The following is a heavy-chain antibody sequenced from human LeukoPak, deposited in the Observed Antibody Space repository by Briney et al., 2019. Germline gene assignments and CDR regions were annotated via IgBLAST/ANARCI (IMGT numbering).Heavy chain of an antibody. CDR2: IKQDGSEK. D-gene: IGHD3-22*01. CDR3: ARATYYYDSSGQGPSAFDI. Sequence: PGGSLRLSCAASGFTFSSYWMSWVRQAPGKGLEWVANIKQDGSEKYYVDSVKGRFTISRDNAKNSLYLQMNSLRAEDTAVYYCARATYYYDSSGQGPSAFDIWGQGTMVTVSS. J-gene: IGHJ3*02. CDR1: GFTFSSYW. V-gene: IGHV3-7*01.